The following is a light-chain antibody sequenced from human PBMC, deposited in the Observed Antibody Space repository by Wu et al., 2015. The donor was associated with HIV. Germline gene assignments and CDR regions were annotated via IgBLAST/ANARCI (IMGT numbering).Light chain of an antibody. CDR1: QSVSSTY. CDR3: QQYSRSPLT. CDR2: GVS. Sequence: EIVLTQSPGTLSLSPGERATLSCRASQSVSSTYLAWYQQKPGQAPRLLIYGVSSRATGIPDRFSGSGSGTDFTLTISRLEPEDFAVYYCQQYSRSPLTFGGGTKVEIK. J-gene: IGKJ4*01. V-gene: IGKV3-20*01.